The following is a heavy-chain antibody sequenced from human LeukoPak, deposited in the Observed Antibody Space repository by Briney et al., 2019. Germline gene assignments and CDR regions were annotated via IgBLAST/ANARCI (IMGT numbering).Heavy chain of an antibody. CDR1: GFTFSSFS. J-gene: IGHJ4*02. Sequence: GGSLRLSCAVSGFTFSSFSMNWVRLAPGKGLEWVSYISSTGSTIYYANSVKGRFTVSRDNAKDSLYLQMNNLRDEDTAVYYCARDLISGDYTFDYWGQGALVAVSS. CDR2: ISSTGSTI. V-gene: IGHV3-48*02. CDR3: ARDLISGDYTFDY. D-gene: IGHD4-11*01.